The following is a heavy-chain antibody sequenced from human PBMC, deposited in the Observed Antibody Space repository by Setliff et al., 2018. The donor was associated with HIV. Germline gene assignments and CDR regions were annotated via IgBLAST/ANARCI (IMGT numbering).Heavy chain of an antibody. J-gene: IGHJ4*01. CDR1: GFIFSTFP. CDR2: MSGDANSQ. CDR3: ARDLNCGNVCYSSADH. Sequence: GGSLRLSCAASGFIFSTFPMHWVRQAPGKWLEWVAVMSGDANSQYYADSVSGRFTISRDNSEITVYLQMNSLTTEDTAVYYCARDLNCGNVCYSSADHWGLGTPVTVSS. V-gene: IGHV3-30*01. D-gene: IGHD2-21*01.